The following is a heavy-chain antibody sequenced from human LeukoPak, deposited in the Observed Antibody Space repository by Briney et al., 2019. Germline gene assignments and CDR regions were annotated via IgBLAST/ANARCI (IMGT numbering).Heavy chain of an antibody. CDR1: GFTFSSYA. D-gene: IGHD3-3*01. CDR2: ISGSGGST. J-gene: IGHJ4*02. V-gene: IGHV3-23*01. CDR3: AKVPYYDFWSGYYTPPKKYFDY. Sequence: PGGSLRLSCAVSGFTFSSYAMNWVRQAPGKGLEWVSAISGSGGSTYYADSVKGRFTISRDNSKDTLYLQMNSLRAEDTAVYYCAKVPYYDFWSGYYTPPKKYFDYWGQGTLVTVSS.